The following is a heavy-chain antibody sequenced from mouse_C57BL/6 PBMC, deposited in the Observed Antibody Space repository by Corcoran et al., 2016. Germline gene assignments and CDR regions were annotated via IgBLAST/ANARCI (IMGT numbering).Heavy chain of an antibody. D-gene: IGHD1-1*01. J-gene: IGHJ2*01. Sequence: QVQLQQSGPELVKPGASVKISCKASGYTFTDYYINWVKQRPGQGLEWIGWIFPGSGSTNYNEKFKGKATLTVDKSSSTAYMLLSSLTSEDSAVYFCARSLITTVVAPFDYWGQGTTLTVSS. CDR1: GYTFTDYY. V-gene: IGHV1-75*01. CDR3: ARSLITTVVAPFDY. CDR2: IFPGSGST.